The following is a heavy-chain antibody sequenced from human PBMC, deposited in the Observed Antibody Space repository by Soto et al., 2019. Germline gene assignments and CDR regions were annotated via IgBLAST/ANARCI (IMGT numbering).Heavy chain of an antibody. V-gene: IGHV4-59*01. CDR2: IYYSGST. D-gene: IGHD2-15*01. CDR3: ARVPPYCSGGSCYARCFDP. CDR1: TPSITSYY. J-gene: IGHJ5*02. Sequence: PSETLSLTGTVATPSITSYYWSWIRQPPGKGLEWNGYIYYSGSTNYNPSLKSRVTISVDTATYQFSLKLSSGTAADTAVYFCARVPPYCSGGSCYARCFDPWGQGTLVTVSS.